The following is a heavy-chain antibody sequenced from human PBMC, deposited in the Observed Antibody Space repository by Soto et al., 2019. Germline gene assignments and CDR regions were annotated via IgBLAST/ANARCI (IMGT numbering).Heavy chain of an antibody. CDR1: GFTFSSYA. J-gene: IGHJ4*02. Sequence: GGSLRLSCAASGFTFSSYAMSWVRQAPGKGLEWVSAISGSGGSTYYADSVKGRFTISRDNSKNTRYLQMNSLRAEDTAVYYCAKQRADYDYIWGSYQKPALGYWGQGTLVTVSS. CDR3: AKQRADYDYIWGSYQKPALGY. CDR2: ISGSGGST. V-gene: IGHV3-23*01. D-gene: IGHD3-16*02.